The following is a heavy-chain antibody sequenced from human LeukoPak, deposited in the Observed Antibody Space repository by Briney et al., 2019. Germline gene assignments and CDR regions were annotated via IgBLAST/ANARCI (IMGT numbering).Heavy chain of an antibody. Sequence: ASVKVSCKASGYTFTSYGISWVRQAPGQGLEWMGWISAYNGNTNYAQKLQGRVTTTTDTSTSTAYMELRSLRSDDTAVYYCARVGYDYVWGSYRPPSYFDYWGQGTLVTVSS. D-gene: IGHD3-16*02. CDR3: ARVGYDYVWGSYRPPSYFDY. J-gene: IGHJ4*02. CDR2: ISAYNGNT. V-gene: IGHV1-18*01. CDR1: GYTFTSYG.